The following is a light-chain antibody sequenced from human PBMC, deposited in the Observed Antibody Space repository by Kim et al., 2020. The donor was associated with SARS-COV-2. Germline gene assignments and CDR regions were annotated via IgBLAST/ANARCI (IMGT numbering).Light chain of an antibody. V-gene: IGLV1-40*01. Sequence: QSVLTQPPSVSGAPGQRVTISCTGSSSNIGAYYDVHWYQQLPGTAPKLLIYGNTRRPSGVPDRFSGSKSGTSASLAITGLQAEDEAEYYCQSYDTGLTGFVFGTGTKVTVL. CDR2: GNT. CDR3: QSYDTGLTGFV. CDR1: SSNIGAYYD. J-gene: IGLJ1*01.